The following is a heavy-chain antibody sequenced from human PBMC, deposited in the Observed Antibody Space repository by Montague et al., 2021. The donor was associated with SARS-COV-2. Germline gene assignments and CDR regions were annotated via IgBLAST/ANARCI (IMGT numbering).Heavy chain of an antibody. D-gene: IGHD1-1*01. CDR1: GGSINSTTYY. V-gene: IGHV4-39*01. J-gene: IGHJ3*01. Sequence: SETLSLTCTVSGGSINSTTYYWAWIRQPPGKGLGWIGSVYYTGSNYYNPSLQSRGTMSVDTSKKQFSLKLSSVTAADTGVYYCARHLPSGYTFGLDAFDLWGQGTMVTVSS. CDR3: ARHLPSGYTFGLDAFDL. CDR2: VYYTGSN.